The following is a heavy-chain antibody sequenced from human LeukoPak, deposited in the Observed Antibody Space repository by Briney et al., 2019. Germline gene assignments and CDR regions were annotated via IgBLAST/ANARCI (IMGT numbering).Heavy chain of an antibody. CDR2: ISGSCGST. Sequence: GGSLRLSCAASGFTFSSYAMSWVRQAPGQGLERVSAISGSCGSTYYADSVKGRFTISRDNSKNTLYLQMNSLRAEDTAVYYCAKDGYITYYYDSSGYYYFDCWGQRTLVTVS. D-gene: IGHD3-22*01. V-gene: IGHV3-23*01. CDR1: GFTFSSYA. J-gene: IGHJ4*02. CDR3: AKDGYITYYYDSSGYYYFDC.